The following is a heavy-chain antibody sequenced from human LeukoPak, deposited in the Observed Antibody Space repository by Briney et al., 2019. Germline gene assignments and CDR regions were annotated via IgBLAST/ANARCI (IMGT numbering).Heavy chain of an antibody. V-gene: IGHV3-23*01. D-gene: IGHD3-3*01. CDR2: ISGSGGST. Sequence: PGGSLRLSCAASGFAFGNFWMTWVRQAPGKGLEWVSAISGSGGSTYYADSVKGRFTISRDNSKNTLYLQMNSLRAEDTAVYYCAKDSLGGRITIFLPIFRRFFDYWGQGTLVTVSS. J-gene: IGHJ4*02. CDR3: AKDSLGGRITIFLPIFRRFFDY. CDR1: GFAFGNFW.